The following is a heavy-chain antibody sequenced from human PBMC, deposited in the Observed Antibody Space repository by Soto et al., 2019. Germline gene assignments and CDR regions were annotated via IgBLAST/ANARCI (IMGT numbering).Heavy chain of an antibody. J-gene: IGHJ5*02. Sequence: GASVKVSCKASGYTFIGYYTHWVRQAPGQGLEWMGRINPRSGDTTYAQKFQGRLTMTRDTSISTAYMELSSLRSDDTAVYYCGRDGVGATPLGWFDPWGQGSLVTVSS. CDR3: GRDGVGATPLGWFDP. V-gene: IGHV1-2*06. CDR2: INPRSGDT. CDR1: GYTFIGYY. D-gene: IGHD1-26*01.